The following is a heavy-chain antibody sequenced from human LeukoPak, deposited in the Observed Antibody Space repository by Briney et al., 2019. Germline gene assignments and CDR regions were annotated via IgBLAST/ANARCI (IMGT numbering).Heavy chain of an antibody. V-gene: IGHV1-2*02. CDR2: INPNSGGT. D-gene: IGHD2-8*01. Sequence: ASVKVSCKASGYTFTGYYMHWVRQASGQGLEWMGWINPNSGGTNYAQKFQGRVTMTRDTSISTAYMELSRLRSDDTAVYYCARAPVKIDGLDYWGQGTLVTVSS. J-gene: IGHJ4*02. CDR1: GYTFTGYY. CDR3: ARAPVKIDGLDY.